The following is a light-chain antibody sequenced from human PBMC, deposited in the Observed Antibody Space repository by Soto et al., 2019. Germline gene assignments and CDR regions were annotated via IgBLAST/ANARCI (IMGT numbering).Light chain of an antibody. CDR2: ATS. V-gene: IGKV1-39*01. J-gene: IGKJ1*01. CDR3: QQSYSPPPWA. CDR1: QSISFY. Sequence: DIQMTQSPSSLSATVGDRVTITCRASQSISFYLNWYQQKPGKAPNLLIYATSSLQSGVPSRFSGSGSGTDFNLTISSLQPKDFATYYCQQSYSPPPWAFGQGTKVDIK.